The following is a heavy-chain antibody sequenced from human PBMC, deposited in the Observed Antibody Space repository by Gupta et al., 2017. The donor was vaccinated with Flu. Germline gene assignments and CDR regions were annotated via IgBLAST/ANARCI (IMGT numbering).Heavy chain of an antibody. CDR3: SRPYGENSSGWPDYYFDY. D-gene: IGHD6-19*01. CDR1: GFNLSSYG. Sequence: QVQLVESGGGVVQPGRSLRLSCAASGFNLSSYGMHWVRQAPGKGLELVAVICNDGSNKYYADSVNGRVTISRDNSKNTLYLQMNSLRAEDTAVYDCSRPYGENSSGWPDYYFDYWGQGTLVTVSS. V-gene: IGHV3-33*01. J-gene: IGHJ4*02. CDR2: ICNDGSNK.